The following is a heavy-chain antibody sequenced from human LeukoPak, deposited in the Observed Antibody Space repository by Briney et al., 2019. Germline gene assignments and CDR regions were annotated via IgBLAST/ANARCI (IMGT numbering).Heavy chain of an antibody. J-gene: IGHJ4*02. CDR2: ISYDGSDK. CDR3: AKDMSGGDCPDY. CDR1: GFTFSSYW. Sequence: PGGSLRLSCAASGFTFSSYWMSWVRQAPGKGLEWVALISYDGSDKDYAKSVKGRFTISRDNSKNTLYLQMNSLRAEDTAVYYCAKDMSGGDCPDYWGQGTLVTVSS. D-gene: IGHD2-21*02. V-gene: IGHV3-30*18.